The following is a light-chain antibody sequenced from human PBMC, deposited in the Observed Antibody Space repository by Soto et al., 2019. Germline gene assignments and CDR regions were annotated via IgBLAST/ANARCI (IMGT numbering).Light chain of an antibody. Sequence: DLQMTQSPATLSASVGDRVTITCRASQNIDTYLAWYQKKPGKAPKPLIYKASNLDSGVPTRFSGSGSGTEFTLTISSLQPDDVATYYCQHYATSFFSFGPGTTVDLK. CDR1: QNIDTY. V-gene: IGKV1-5*03. CDR2: KAS. CDR3: QHYATSFFS. J-gene: IGKJ3*01.